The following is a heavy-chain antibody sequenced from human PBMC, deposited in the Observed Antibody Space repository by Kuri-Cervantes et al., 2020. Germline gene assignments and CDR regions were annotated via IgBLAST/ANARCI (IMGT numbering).Heavy chain of an antibody. D-gene: IGHD6-6*01. CDR2: ISGSGGST. Sequence: GESLKISCAASGFTFSSYAMSWVRQAPGKGLEWVSAISGSGGSTYYADSVKGRFTISRDNSKNTLYLQMNSLRAEDTAVYYCLTARRSPYWYLDLWGRGTPVTVSS. V-gene: IGHV3-23*01. CDR1: GFTFSSYA. CDR3: LTARRSPYWYLDL. J-gene: IGHJ2*01.